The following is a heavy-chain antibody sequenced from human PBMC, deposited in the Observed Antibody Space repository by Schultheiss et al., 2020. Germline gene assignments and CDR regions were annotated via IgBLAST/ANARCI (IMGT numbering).Heavy chain of an antibody. Sequence: GGSLRLSCAASGFTFDDYAMHWVRQAPGKGLEWVSGISWNSGSIGYADSVKGRFTISRDNAKNSLYLQMNSLRAEDTALYYCAKDEGSSGYYFYFDYWGQGTLVTVSS. V-gene: IGHV3-9*01. CDR1: GFTFDDYA. D-gene: IGHD3-22*01. CDR2: ISWNSGSI. CDR3: AKDEGSSGYYFYFDY. J-gene: IGHJ4*02.